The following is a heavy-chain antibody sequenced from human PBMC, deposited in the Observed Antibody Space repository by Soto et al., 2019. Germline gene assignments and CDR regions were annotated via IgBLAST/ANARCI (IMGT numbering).Heavy chain of an antibody. J-gene: IGHJ5*02. CDR1: GGTFSSYA. D-gene: IGHD3-3*01. CDR2: IIPIFGTA. Sequence: ASVKVSCKASGGTFSSYAISWVRQAPGQGLEWMGGIIPIFGTANYAQKFQGRVTITADESTSKAYMELSSLRSEDTAVYYCESGEFGVVIIGWFDPWGQGTLVTVSS. CDR3: ESGEFGVVIIGWFDP. V-gene: IGHV1-69*01.